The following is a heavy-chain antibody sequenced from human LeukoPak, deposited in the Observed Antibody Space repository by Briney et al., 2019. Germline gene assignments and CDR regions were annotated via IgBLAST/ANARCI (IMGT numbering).Heavy chain of an antibody. CDR3: AGAWSDSSGNYYTGLY. CDR1: VFTFRDHY. D-gene: IGHD3-22*01. V-gene: IGHV3-72*01. CDR2: TSNKVNSYAS. Sequence: PGGSLTLSCAVSVFTFRDHYIHWVRQPPGKGLAWVGRTSNKVNSYASEYAATVKGICTICRDDSKNSLYLQMNSLRAEATAVYYCAGAWSDSSGNYYTGLYWGQGTLVTVSS. J-gene: IGHJ4*02.